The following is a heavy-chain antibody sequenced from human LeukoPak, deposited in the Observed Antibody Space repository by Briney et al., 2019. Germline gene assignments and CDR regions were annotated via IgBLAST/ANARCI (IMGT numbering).Heavy chain of an antibody. CDR3: ARDPFPISNPPIFDY. CDR1: GYTFTSYA. D-gene: IGHD2/OR15-2a*01. V-gene: IGHV7-4-1*02. Sequence: ASVKVSCKASGYTFTSYAMYWVRQAPGQGLEWMGWINTNTGNPTYAQGFTGRFVFSLDTSVSTAYLQISSLKAEDTAVYYCARDPFPISNPPIFDYWGQGTLVTVSS. CDR2: INTNTGNP. J-gene: IGHJ4*02.